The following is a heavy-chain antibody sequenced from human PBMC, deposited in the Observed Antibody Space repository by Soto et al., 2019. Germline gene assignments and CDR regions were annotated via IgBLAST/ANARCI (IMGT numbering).Heavy chain of an antibody. V-gene: IGHV4-59*01. CDR3: ARFIAAAGSYSIYYYYMDV. D-gene: IGHD6-13*01. J-gene: IGHJ6*03. CDR2: IYYSGST. Sequence: PSETLSLTCTVSGGSISSYYWSWIRRPPGKGLEWIGYIYYSGSTNYNPSLKSRVTISVDTSKNQFSLKLSSVTAADTAVYYCARFIAAAGSYSIYYYYMDVWGKGTTVTVSS. CDR1: GGSISSYY.